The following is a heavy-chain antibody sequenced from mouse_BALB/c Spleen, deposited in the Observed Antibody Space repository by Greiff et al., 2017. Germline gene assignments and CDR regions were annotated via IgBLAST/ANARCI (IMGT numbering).Heavy chain of an antibody. Sequence: EVKLVESGGGLVQPGGSRKLSCAASGFTFSSFGMHWVRQAPEKGLEWVAYISSGSSTIYYADTVKGRFTISRDNPKNTLFLQMTSLRSEDTAMDYCARSRNYAMDYWGQGTSVTVSS. J-gene: IGHJ4*01. CDR3: ARSRNYAMDY. CDR2: ISSGSSTI. V-gene: IGHV5-17*02. CDR1: GFTFSSFG.